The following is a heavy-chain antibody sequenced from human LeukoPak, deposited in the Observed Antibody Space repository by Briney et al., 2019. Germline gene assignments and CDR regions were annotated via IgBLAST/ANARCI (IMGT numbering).Heavy chain of an antibody. Sequence: GGSLRLSCAASGFTFSDYGMHWVRQAPGKGLEWVAVIWFDGSNKYYADSVKGRFTISRDNSKNTLYLQMNSLRAEDTAIYFCAKFPQSVVGTTQFDFWGQGTLVTVSS. D-gene: IGHD2-15*01. CDR2: IWFDGSNK. J-gene: IGHJ4*02. CDR3: AKFPQSVVGTTQFDF. V-gene: IGHV3-33*06. CDR1: GFTFSDYG.